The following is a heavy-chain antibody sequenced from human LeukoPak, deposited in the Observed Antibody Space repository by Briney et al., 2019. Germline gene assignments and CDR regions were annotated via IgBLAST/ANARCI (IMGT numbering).Heavy chain of an antibody. CDR2: KKEEGRTT. J-gene: IGHJ4*02. CDR3: ARDSPAGTSWRSEPTFDF. V-gene: IGHV3-7*04. CDR1: GFSFSSFW. D-gene: IGHD2-2*01. Sequence: QPGGSLRLSCAASGFSFSSFWMSWVRQAPGKGLEWAADKKEEGRTTYYVDSVKGRFTISRDNAKNTLYLQMNSLRAEDTAVYYCARDSPAGTSWRSEPTFDFWGQGTLVTVTS.